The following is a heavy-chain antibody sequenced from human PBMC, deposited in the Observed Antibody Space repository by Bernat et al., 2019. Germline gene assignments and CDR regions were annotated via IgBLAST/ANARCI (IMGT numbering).Heavy chain of an antibody. Sequence: QVQLVQSGAEVKKPGSSVKVSCKASGGTFSSYAISWVRQAPGQGLEWMGRIIPILGIANYAQKFQGRVTITADKSTSTAYMELSSLRSEDTAVYYCARDKDNPVYWDRNWNYGYYSGMDVWGQGTTVTVSS. V-gene: IGHV1-69*04. J-gene: IGHJ6*02. CDR1: GGTFSSYA. D-gene: IGHD1-7*01. CDR3: ARDKDNPVYWDRNWNYGYYSGMDV. CDR2: IIPILGIA.